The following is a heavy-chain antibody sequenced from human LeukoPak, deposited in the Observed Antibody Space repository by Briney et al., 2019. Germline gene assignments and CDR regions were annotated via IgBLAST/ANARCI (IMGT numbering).Heavy chain of an antibody. CDR2: IYTSGST. Sequence: PSETLSLTCTVSGGSISSYYWSWIRQPAGKGPEWIGRIYTSGSTNYNPSLKSRVTMSVDTSKNQFSLKLSSVTAADTAVYYCARQNSWDYDSSLKNWGQGTLVTVSS. V-gene: IGHV4-4*07. CDR1: GGSISSYY. CDR3: ARQNSWDYDSSLKN. D-gene: IGHD3-22*01. J-gene: IGHJ4*02.